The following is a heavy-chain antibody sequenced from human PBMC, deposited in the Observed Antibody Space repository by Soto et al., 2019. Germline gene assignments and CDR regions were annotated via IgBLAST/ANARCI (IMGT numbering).Heavy chain of an antibody. Sequence: SVKVSCKASGCTFSSYAISWVRQAPGQGLEWMGGIIPIFGTANYAQKFQGRVTITADKSTSTAYMELSSLRSEDTAVYYCARANLADRGWFDPWGQGTLFTVSS. CDR1: GCTFSSYA. V-gene: IGHV1-69*06. CDR3: ARANLADRGWFDP. J-gene: IGHJ5*02. D-gene: IGHD6-13*01. CDR2: IIPIFGTA.